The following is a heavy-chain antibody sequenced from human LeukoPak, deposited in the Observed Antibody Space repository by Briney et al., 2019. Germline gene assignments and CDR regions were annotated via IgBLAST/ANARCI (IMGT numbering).Heavy chain of an antibody. V-gene: IGHV4-38-2*01. D-gene: IGHD3-3*01. CDR2: IYHSGST. CDR1: GYSISSGYY. J-gene: IGHJ4*02. CDR3: ARHLAYYDFWSGYQKNFDY. Sequence: PSETLSLTCAVSGYSISSGYYWGWIRPPPGKGLEWIGIIYHSGSTYYNPSLKSRVTISVDTSKNQFSLKLSSVTAADTAVYYCARHLAYYDFWSGYQKNFDYWGQGTLVTVSS.